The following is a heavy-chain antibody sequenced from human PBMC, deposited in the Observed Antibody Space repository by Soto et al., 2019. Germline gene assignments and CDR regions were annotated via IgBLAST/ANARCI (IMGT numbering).Heavy chain of an antibody. J-gene: IGHJ6*02. CDR2: INHSGST. CDR3: TTTAGEVGATSQPYYYYYGMDV. V-gene: IGHV4-34*01. CDR1: GGSFSGYY. Sequence: KQSQTLSLTCAVSGGSFSGYYWSWIRQPPGKGLEWIGEINHSGSTNYNPSLKSRVTISVDTSKKQFSLKLSSVTAADTAVYYCTTTAGEVGATSQPYYYYYGMDVWGQGTTVTVSS. D-gene: IGHD1-26*01.